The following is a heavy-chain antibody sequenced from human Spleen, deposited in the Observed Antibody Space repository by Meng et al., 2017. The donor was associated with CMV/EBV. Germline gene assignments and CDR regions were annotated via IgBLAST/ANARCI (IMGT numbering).Heavy chain of an antibody. J-gene: IGHJ5*02. CDR2: IYYSGST. CDR1: GGSISSSSYY. Sequence: SETLSLTCTVSGGSISSSSYYWGWIRQPPGKGLEWIGSIYYSGSTYYNPSLKSRVTISVDTSKNQFSLKLSSVTAADTAVYYRARGSQQGDRVVVLNWFDPWGQGTLVTVSS. CDR3: ARGSQQGDRVVVLNWFDP. D-gene: IGHD2-15*01. V-gene: IGHV4-39*07.